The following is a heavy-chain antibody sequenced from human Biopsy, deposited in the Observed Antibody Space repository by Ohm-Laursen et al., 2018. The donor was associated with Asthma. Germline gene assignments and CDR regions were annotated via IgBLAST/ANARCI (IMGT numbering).Heavy chain of an antibody. J-gene: IGHJ3*02. CDR1: GDAFATYT. CDR2: LSPMLGRP. V-gene: IGHV1-69*16. Sequence: SSVKASCKASGDAFATYTYSWVRQAPGQGLEWLGGLSPMLGRPNYAERFQGRVTITRDTSASTAYMELSSLRSEDTAVYYCARTYYDFLTGQVNDAFAMWGQGTMVTVSS. D-gene: IGHD3-9*01. CDR3: ARTYYDFLTGQVNDAFAM.